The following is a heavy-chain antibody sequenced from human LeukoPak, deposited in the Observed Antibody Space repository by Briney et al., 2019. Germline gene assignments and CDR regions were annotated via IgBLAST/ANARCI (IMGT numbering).Heavy chain of an antibody. V-gene: IGHV3-23*01. CDR1: GFTFRSYA. D-gene: IGHD4-11*01. J-gene: IGHJ4*02. Sequence: GGSLRLSCAASGFTFRSYAMNWVRQAPGKGLEWVSGISSSGGSTYYADSVKGRFTISRDNFKNTLYLQMNGLRAEDTATYYCARRASLGVTTVDFDFWGQGALVTVSS. CDR2: ISSSGGST. CDR3: ARRASLGVTTVDFDF.